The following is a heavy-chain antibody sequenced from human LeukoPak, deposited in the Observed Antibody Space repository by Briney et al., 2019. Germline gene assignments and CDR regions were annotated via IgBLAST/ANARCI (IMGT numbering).Heavy chain of an antibody. D-gene: IGHD2-15*01. J-gene: IGHJ5*02. Sequence: GESLKISCKGPGFSFTCFWISWVRPMPGRGLEWMGRIYFSDSYINYCPSVQGHVTISADKSISTAYLQWSSLKASDTAMYYCARHDGYCSGGGCRNWFDPWGQGTLVTVSS. CDR2: IYFSDSYI. V-gene: IGHV5-10-1*01. CDR3: ARHDGYCSGGGCRNWFDP. CDR1: GFSFTCFW.